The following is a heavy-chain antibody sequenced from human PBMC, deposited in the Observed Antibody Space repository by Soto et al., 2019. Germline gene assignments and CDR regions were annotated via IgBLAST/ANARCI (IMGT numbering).Heavy chain of an antibody. CDR1: GYSFTSYW. CDR2: IDPSDSYT. J-gene: IGHJ6*02. V-gene: IGHV5-10-1*01. CDR3: ARHPSHYSYYYYGMDV. D-gene: IGHD2-2*01. Sequence: GESLKISCKGSGYSFTSYWISWVRQMPGKGLEWMGRIDPSDSYTNYSPSFQGHVTISADKSISTAYLQWSSLKASDTAMYYCARHPSHYSYYYYGMDVWGQGTTVTVSS.